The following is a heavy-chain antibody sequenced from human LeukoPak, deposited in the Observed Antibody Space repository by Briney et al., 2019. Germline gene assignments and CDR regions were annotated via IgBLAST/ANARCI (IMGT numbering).Heavy chain of an antibody. V-gene: IGHV4-34*01. D-gene: IGHD4-17*01. CDR1: GESFSGYY. CDR3: ARDTTVTKDAFDI. Sequence: SETLSLTCAVYGESFSGYYWTWIRQPPGKGLEWIGEISHSGSTNYNPSLKSRVTISVDTSKNQFSLKLTSVTAADTAVYYCARDTTVTKDAFDIWGQGTMVTVSS. CDR2: ISHSGST. J-gene: IGHJ3*02.